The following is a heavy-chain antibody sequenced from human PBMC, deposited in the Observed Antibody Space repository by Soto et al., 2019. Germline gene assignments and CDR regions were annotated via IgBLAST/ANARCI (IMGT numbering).Heavy chain of an antibody. J-gene: IGHJ6*03. V-gene: IGHV1-69*02. CDR3: ASNRGHCSGGSCYYYMDV. CDR1: GGTFSSYT. CDR2: IIPILGIA. D-gene: IGHD2-15*01. Sequence: SVKVSCKASGGTFSSYTISWVRQAPGQGLEWMGRIIPILGIANYAQKFQGRVTITADKSTSTAYMELSSLRSEDTAVYYCASNRGHCSGGSCYYYMDVWGKGTTVTVSS.